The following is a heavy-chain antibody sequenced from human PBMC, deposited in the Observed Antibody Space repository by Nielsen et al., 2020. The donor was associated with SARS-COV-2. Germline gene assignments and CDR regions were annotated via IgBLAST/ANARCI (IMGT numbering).Heavy chain of an antibody. CDR1: GFTFSSYG. CDR3: ARDLLYGQDYFDY. J-gene: IGHJ4*02. D-gene: IGHD2/OR15-2a*01. CDR2: IWYDGSNK. Sequence: GESLKISCAASGFTFSSYGMHWVRQAPGKGLEWVAVIWYDGSNKYYADSVKGRFTISRDNSKNTLYLQKNSLRAEDTAVYYCARDLLYGQDYFDYWGQGTLVTVSS. V-gene: IGHV3-33*01.